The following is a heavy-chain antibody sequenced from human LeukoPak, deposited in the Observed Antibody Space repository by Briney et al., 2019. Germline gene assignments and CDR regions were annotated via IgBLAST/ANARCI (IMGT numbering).Heavy chain of an antibody. CDR2: IYTGGST. CDR3: ARGLTMVTPGADY. D-gene: IGHD4-17*01. V-gene: IGHV3-53*01. Sequence: GGSLRLSCAASGFTVSSNYMSWVRQAPGKGLEWVSVIYTGGSTYYADSVKGRFTISRDNSKNTLYLQMNSLSAEDTAVYYCARGLTMVTPGADYWGQGTLVTVSS. J-gene: IGHJ4*02. CDR1: GFTVSSNY.